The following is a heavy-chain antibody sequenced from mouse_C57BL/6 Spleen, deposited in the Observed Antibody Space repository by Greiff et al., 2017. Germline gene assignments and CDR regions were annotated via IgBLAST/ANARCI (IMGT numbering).Heavy chain of an antibody. V-gene: IGHV5-16*01. D-gene: IGHD1-1*01. CDR1: GYTFSDYS. J-gene: IGHJ2*01. CDR3: ASEGYYGSSYYCDY. Sequence: EVLLVESEGGLVQPGSSMKLSCTASGYTFSDYSMAWVRQVPEKGLEWVANINYDGSSTYYLDSLKSRFIISRDNAKNILYLQMSSLKSEDTATYYCASEGYYGSSYYCDYWGQGTTRTVSS. CDR2: INYDGSST.